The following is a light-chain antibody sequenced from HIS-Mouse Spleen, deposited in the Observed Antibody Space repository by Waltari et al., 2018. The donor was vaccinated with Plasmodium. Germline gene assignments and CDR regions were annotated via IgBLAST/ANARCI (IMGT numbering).Light chain of an antibody. V-gene: IGLV2-14*01. J-gene: IGLJ3*02. CDR3: SSYTSSSTLV. CDR1: SSDVGGYNY. CDR2: EVS. Sequence: QSALTQPASVSGSPGQSITISCTGTSSDVGGYNYVSWYQQHPGKAPKLMIYEVSNRPSGVSKSFSGSKSGNTASLTISGLQAEDEADYYCSSYTSSSTLVFGGGTKLTVL.